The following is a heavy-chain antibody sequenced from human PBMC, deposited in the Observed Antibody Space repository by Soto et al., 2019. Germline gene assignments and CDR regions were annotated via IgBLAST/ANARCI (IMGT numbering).Heavy chain of an antibody. CDR1: GFTFTSYA. CDR3: ANSSKGGSSWYFPLDY. V-gene: IGHV3-23*01. Sequence: EVQLLESGGGLVQPGGSLRLSCAASGFTFTSYAMTWVRHAPGKGLEWVSSISSGSGGSTYYADSVKGRFTISRDNSSNTLYLQMNSLRAEDTAVYYCANSSKGGSSWYFPLDYWGQGTLVTFSS. D-gene: IGHD6-13*01. J-gene: IGHJ4*02. CDR2: ISSGSGGST.